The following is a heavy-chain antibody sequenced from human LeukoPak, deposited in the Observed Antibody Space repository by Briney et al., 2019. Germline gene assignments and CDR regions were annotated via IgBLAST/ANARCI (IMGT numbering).Heavy chain of an antibody. Sequence: SETLSLTCTVSGDSIRSYYWSWIRQPPGKGLEGIGYISDSGTTSYNPSLKSRVTISVDTSKNQFSLKLNSVTAADTAVYYCARDRSPGWVTTFEYWGQGILVSVSS. CDR3: ARDRSPGWVTTFEY. CDR2: ISDSGTT. J-gene: IGHJ4*02. V-gene: IGHV4-59*01. CDR1: GDSIRSYY. D-gene: IGHD3-3*01.